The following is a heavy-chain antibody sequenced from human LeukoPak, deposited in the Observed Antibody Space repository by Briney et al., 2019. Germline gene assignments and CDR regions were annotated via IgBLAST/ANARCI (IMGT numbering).Heavy chain of an antibody. CDR2: IYYSGST. CDR3: ARYPPYSSSSQGWYFDL. D-gene: IGHD6-6*01. CDR1: GGSISSYY. V-gene: IGHV4-59*01. Sequence: SETLSLTCTVSGGSISSYYWSWIRQPPGKGLEWIGYIYYSGSTNYNPSLKSRVTISVDTSKNQFSLKLSSVTAADTAVYYCARYPPYSSSSQGWYFDLWGRGTLVTVSS. J-gene: IGHJ2*01.